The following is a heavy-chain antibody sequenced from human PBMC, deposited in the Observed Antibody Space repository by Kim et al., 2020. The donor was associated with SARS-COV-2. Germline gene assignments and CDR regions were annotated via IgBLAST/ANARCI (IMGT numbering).Heavy chain of an antibody. CDR3: ARDYVVPGPIKDYYYGMDV. V-gene: IGHV4-59*01. D-gene: IGHD2-2*01. J-gene: IGHJ6*02. CDR1: GGSISSYY. CDR2: IYYSGST. Sequence: SETLSLTCTVSGGSISSYYWSWIRQPPGKGLEWIGYIYYSGSTNYNPSLKSRVTISVDTSKNQFSLKLSSVTAADTAVYYCARDYVVPGPIKDYYYGMDVWGQGTTVTVSS.